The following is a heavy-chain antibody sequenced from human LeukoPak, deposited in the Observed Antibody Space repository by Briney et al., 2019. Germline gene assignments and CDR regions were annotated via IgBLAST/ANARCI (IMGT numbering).Heavy chain of an antibody. V-gene: IGHV4-38-2*02. Sequence: PSETLSLTCTVSGDFITAYYWSWIRQPPGKGLEWIGSIYYSGSTYYNPSLKSRVTISVDTSKNQFSLKLSSVTAADTAVYYCARVRGYSYAIDYWGQGTLVTVSS. CDR2: IYYSGST. J-gene: IGHJ4*02. CDR1: GDFITAYY. CDR3: ARVRGYSYAIDY. D-gene: IGHD5-18*01.